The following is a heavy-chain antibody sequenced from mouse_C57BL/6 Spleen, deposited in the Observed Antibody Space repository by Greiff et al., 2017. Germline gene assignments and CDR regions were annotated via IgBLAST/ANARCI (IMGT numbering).Heavy chain of an antibody. CDR3: ARSGGSYGSSYAMDY. CDR1: GYTFTSYW. J-gene: IGHJ4*01. D-gene: IGHD1-1*01. V-gene: IGHV1-53*01. Sequence: QVQLQQSGTELVKPGASVKLSCKASGYTFTSYWMHWVKQRPGQGLEWIGNINPSNGGTNYNEKFKSKATLTVDKSSSTAYMQLSSLTSEDSAVYYCARSGGSYGSSYAMDYWGQGTSVTVSS. CDR2: INPSNGGT.